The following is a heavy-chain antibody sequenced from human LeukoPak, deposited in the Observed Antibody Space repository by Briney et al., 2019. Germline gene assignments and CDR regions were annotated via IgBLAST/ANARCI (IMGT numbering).Heavy chain of an antibody. Sequence: GGSLRLSCAASGFTFSSYAMSWVRQAPGKGLEWGSAISGSGGSTYYADSVKGRFTISRDNSKNALYLQMNSLRAEDTAVYYCAIRAAAGPFDYWGQGTLVTVSS. CDR3: AIRAAAGPFDY. D-gene: IGHD6-13*01. CDR1: GFTFSSYA. V-gene: IGHV3-23*01. J-gene: IGHJ4*02. CDR2: ISGSGGST.